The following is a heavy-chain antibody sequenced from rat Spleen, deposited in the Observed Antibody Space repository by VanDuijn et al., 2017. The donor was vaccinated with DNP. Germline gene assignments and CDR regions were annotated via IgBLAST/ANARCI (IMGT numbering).Heavy chain of an antibody. V-gene: IGHV2-41*01. CDR1: GFSLTSYG. CDR2: IGNTGGT. D-gene: IGHD1-9*01. J-gene: IGHJ2*01. CDR3: TRSAHSTGITGDC. Sequence: QVQLKESGPGLVQPSQTLSLTCTVSGFSLTSYGVSWVRQPPGKGLEWMGLIGNTGGTRYNSVFRSRLSISKDTSKSQVFLQMDSLRSEDTAIYFCTRSAHSTGITGDCWGHGVMVTVSS.